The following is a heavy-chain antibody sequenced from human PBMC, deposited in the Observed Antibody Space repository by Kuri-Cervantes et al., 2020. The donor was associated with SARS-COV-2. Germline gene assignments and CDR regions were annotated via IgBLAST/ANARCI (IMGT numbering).Heavy chain of an antibody. Sequence: ASVKVSCKASGYTFTSYGISWVRQDPGQGLEWMGWISAYNGNTNYAQKLQGRVTMTTDTSTSTAYMELRSLRSDDTAVYYCARDYIVVVPAANSNFDYWGQGTRVNGSS. CDR3: ARDYIVVVPAANSNFDY. CDR2: ISAYNGNT. V-gene: IGHV1-18*01. CDR1: GYTFTSYG. D-gene: IGHD2-2*01. J-gene: IGHJ4*02.